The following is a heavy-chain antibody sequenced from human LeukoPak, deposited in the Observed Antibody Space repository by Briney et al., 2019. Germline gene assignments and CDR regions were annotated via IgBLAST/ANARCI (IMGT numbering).Heavy chain of an antibody. V-gene: IGHV3-7*01. CDR2: INEDESQK. CDR3: ARYGAYEYFDY. CDR1: GFTFSRSW. J-gene: IGHJ4*02. Sequence: GGSLRLSCATSGFTFSRSWMTWVRQAPGKGLEWVANINEDESQKYYVDSLKGRFSISRDNAKNSLYLQMNSLRAEDTAVYYCARYGAYEYFDYWGQGTLVTVSS. D-gene: IGHD4-17*01.